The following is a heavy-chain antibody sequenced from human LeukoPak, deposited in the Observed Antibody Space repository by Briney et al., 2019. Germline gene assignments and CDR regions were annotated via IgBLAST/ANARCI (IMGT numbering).Heavy chain of an antibody. V-gene: IGHV3-23*01. Sequence: GGSLRLSCAASGFTFSSYGMSWVRQAPGKGLEWVSAISGSGGSTYYADSVKGRFTISRDNSKNTLYLQMNSLRAGDTAVYYCAKATQYSSGWYILTEGKDHYYYYMDVWGKGTTVTISS. D-gene: IGHD6-19*01. CDR1: GFTFSSYG. CDR2: ISGSGGST. J-gene: IGHJ6*03. CDR3: AKATQYSSGWYILTEGKDHYYYYMDV.